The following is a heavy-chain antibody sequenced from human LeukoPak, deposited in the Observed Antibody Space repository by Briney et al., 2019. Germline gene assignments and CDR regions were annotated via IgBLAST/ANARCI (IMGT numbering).Heavy chain of an antibody. Sequence: GGSLRLSCAASGFTFSSYNMNWVPQAPGKGLEWVSYITSSSTTIYYADSVKGRFTISRDNARNSLYLQMNSLRAEDTAVYYCARVQGTYYYERTYYMDVWGKGSTVTVSS. CDR3: ARVQGTYYYERTYYMDV. CDR1: GFTFSSYN. J-gene: IGHJ6*03. V-gene: IGHV3-48*04. CDR2: ITSSSTTI. D-gene: IGHD3-22*01.